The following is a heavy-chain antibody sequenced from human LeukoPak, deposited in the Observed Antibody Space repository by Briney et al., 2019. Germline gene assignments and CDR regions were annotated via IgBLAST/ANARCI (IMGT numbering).Heavy chain of an antibody. V-gene: IGHV3-23*01. Sequence: GGSLRLSCAASGFTLSSYAMSWVRQAPGKGLEWVSTISGSGGSTSYAHSVKGRFTISRDNSKNTLYLQMNSLRAEDTAVYYCAKVPGSGYHDHYYIDYWGQGTLVTVSS. CDR2: ISGSGGST. CDR1: GFTLSSYA. D-gene: IGHD3-3*01. J-gene: IGHJ4*02. CDR3: AKVPGSGYHDHYYIDY.